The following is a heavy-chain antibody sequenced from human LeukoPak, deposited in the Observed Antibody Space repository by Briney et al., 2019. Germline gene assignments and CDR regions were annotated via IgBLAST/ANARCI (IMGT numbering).Heavy chain of an antibody. J-gene: IGHJ6*03. CDR2: INTNTGNP. CDR3: ARGTTGDYGDYCSFCDHYHYYMDV. CDR1: GYTFTGYY. V-gene: IGHV7-4-1*02. Sequence: GASVKVSCKAPGYTFTGYYMHWVRQAPGQGLEWMGWINTNTGNPTYAQGFTGRFVFSLDTSVSTAYLQIRSLKAEDTAVYYCARGTTGDYGDYCSFCDHYHYYMDVWGKGTTVTVSS. D-gene: IGHD4-17*01.